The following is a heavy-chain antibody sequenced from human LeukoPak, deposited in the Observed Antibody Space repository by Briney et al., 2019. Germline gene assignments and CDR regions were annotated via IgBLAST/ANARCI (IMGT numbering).Heavy chain of an antibody. CDR2: INHSGST. CDR3: ARGWDFRPRWYYYYYMDV. Sequence: PSETLSLTCAVYGGSFSGYYWSWIRQPPGKGLEWIGEINHSGSTNYNPALKSRVTISVDTSKNQFSLKLSSVTAADTAVYYCARGWDFRPRWYYYYYMDVWGKGTTVTVSS. V-gene: IGHV4-34*01. D-gene: IGHD4-23*01. J-gene: IGHJ6*03. CDR1: GGSFSGYY.